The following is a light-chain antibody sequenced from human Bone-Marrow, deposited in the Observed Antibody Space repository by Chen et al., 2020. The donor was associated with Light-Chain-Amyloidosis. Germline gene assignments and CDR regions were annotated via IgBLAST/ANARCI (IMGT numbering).Light chain of an antibody. V-gene: IGKV1-33*01. Sequence: DIQMTQSPSSLLAAVGDRVTITCQASQDISNYLNWYQQKPGKAPKLLIHDASSWESGVPSRFSGSGSGTDFTFTISSLQPEDIGTYHCQQYYDLPFTFGQGTKLEI. CDR1: QDISNY. J-gene: IGKJ2*01. CDR3: QQYYDLPFT. CDR2: DAS.